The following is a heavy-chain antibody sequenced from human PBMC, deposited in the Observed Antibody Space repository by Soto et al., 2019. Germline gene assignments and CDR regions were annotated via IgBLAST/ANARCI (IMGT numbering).Heavy chain of an antibody. CDR2: IIPIFGTA. CDR1: GGTFSSYS. CDR3: ARDGGRHSGGIDY. J-gene: IGHJ4*02. V-gene: IGHV1-69*01. D-gene: IGHD1-26*01. Sequence: QVQLVPSGAEVKKPGSSVKVSCKASGGTFSSYSINWVRQAPGQGLEWMGEIIPIFGTANYAQKFQGRVTITADESTSTAYMELSSLRSEDTAVYYCARDGGRHSGGIDYWGQGPLVTVSS.